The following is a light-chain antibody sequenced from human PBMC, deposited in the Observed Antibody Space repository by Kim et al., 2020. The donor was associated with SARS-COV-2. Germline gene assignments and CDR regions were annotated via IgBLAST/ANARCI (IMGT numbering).Light chain of an antibody. CDR3: CSYAGSFTWV. CDR1: SSDVGNYNL. CDR2: EDS. J-gene: IGLJ3*02. Sequence: QSALTQPASVSGSPGQSITISCTGTSSDVGNYNLVSWYQHHPGTAPKLIIYEDSKRPSGVSNRFSGSKSGNTASLTISRLQAEDEADYYCCSYAGSFTWVFGGGTQLTVL. V-gene: IGLV2-23*01.